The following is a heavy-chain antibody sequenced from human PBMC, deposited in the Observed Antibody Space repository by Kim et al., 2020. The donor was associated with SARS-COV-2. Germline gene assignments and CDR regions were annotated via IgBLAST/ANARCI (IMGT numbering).Heavy chain of an antibody. D-gene: IGHD2-15*01. J-gene: IGHJ4*02. V-gene: IGHV4-34*01. Sequence: SETLSLTCAVYGGSFSGYYWSWIRQPPGKGLEWIGEINHSGSTNYNPSLKSRVTISVDTSKNQFSLKLSSVTAADTAVYYCARRGGPIYCSGGSCYTYWGQGTLVTVSS. CDR2: INHSGST. CDR1: GGSFSGYY. CDR3: ARRGGPIYCSGGSCYTY.